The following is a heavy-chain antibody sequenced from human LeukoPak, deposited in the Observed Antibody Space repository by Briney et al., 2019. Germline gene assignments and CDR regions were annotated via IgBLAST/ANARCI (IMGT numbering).Heavy chain of an antibody. CDR1: GFTFSSYG. D-gene: IGHD3-3*02. Sequence: GGSLRLSCAASGFTFSSYGMHWVRQAPGKGLEWVAVIWYDGSNKYYADSVKGRFTISRDNSKNTLYLQMNGLRAEDTAVYYCAKDISSIGVNNWFDPWGQGTLVTVSS. V-gene: IGHV3-33*06. J-gene: IGHJ5*02. CDR3: AKDISSIGVNNWFDP. CDR2: IWYDGSNK.